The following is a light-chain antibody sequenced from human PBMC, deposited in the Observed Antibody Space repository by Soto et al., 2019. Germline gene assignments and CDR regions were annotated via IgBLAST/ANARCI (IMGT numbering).Light chain of an antibody. Sequence: DIVMSQSPPPLSAAPGGRVTFSWRASQGVSRKLAWYQHKPGQAPRLLISGASTGATGIPARFSGSGSGTEFTLTIGSLQSEDCAIYYCQQYHTWPITFGGGTKVDIK. CDR1: QGVSRK. J-gene: IGKJ4*01. V-gene: IGKV3-15*01. CDR2: GAS. CDR3: QQYHTWPIT.